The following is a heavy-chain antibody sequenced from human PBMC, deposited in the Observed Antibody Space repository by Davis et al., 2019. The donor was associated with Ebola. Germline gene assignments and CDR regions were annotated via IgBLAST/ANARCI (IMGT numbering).Heavy chain of an antibody. D-gene: IGHD5-12*01. J-gene: IGHJ3*02. V-gene: IGHV3-7*01. CDR1: GFTFSSYA. CDR3: ARDLGSGSGYDLPDAFDI. Sequence: GESLKISCAASGFTFSSYAMHWVRQAPGKGLEWVANIKQDGSEKYYVDSVKGRFTISRDNAKNSLYLQMNSLRAEDTAVYYCARDLGSGSGYDLPDAFDIWGQGTMVTVSS. CDR2: IKQDGSEK.